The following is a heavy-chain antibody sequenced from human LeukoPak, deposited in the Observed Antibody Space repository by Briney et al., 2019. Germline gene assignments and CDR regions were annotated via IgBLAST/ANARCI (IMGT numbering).Heavy chain of an antibody. J-gene: IGHJ6*02. V-gene: IGHV3-53*01. CDR1: GFTVSSNY. CDR2: IYSGGST. D-gene: IGHD3-10*01. CDR3: ARAMFRDRYYYYGMDV. Sequence: GGSLRLSCAASGFTVSSNYMSWVRQAPGKGLEWVSVIYSGGSTYYADSVKGRFTISRDNSKNTLYLQMNSLRAEHTAVYYCARAMFRDRYYYYGMDVWCQGTTVTVSS.